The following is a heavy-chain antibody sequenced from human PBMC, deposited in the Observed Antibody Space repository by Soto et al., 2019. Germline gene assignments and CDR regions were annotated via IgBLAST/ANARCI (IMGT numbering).Heavy chain of an antibody. V-gene: IGHV3-23*01. D-gene: IGHD3-9*01. J-gene: IGHJ6*02. CDR1: GFTFSSYA. CDR2: ISGSGGST. CDR3: AKATVLRYFDWLLAGPYYYGMDV. Sequence: EVQLLESGGGLVQPGGSLRLSCAASGFTFSSYAMSWVRQAPGKGLEWVSAISGSGGSTYYADSVKGRFTISRDNSKNTLYLQMNSLRAEDTAAYYCAKATVLRYFDWLLAGPYYYGMDVWGQGTTVTVSS.